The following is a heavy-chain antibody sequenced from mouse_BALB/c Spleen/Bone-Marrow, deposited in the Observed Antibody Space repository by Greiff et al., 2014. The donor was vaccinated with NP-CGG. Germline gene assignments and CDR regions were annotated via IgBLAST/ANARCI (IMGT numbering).Heavy chain of an antibody. V-gene: IGHV1S41*01. Sequence: DLVKPGASVKLSCKASGYTFTSYWINWIKQRPGQGLEWIGRISPGSGTTYYNEMFKGKATLTVDTSSTTAYIQLSSLSSEDSAVYFCARGSYYYGSSSPWFAYRGQGTLVTVSA. CDR3: ARGSYYYGSSSPWFAY. CDR1: GYTFTSYW. J-gene: IGHJ3*01. D-gene: IGHD1-1*01. CDR2: ISPGSGTT.